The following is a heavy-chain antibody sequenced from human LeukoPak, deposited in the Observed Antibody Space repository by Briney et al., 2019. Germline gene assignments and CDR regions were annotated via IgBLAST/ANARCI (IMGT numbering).Heavy chain of an antibody. CDR1: GFTFSSYG. CDR3: ARVDSGSYYYYYYMDV. J-gene: IGHJ6*03. V-gene: IGHV3-30*02. D-gene: IGHD1-26*01. CDR2: IRYDGRNK. Sequence: PGGSLRLSCAASGFTFSSYGMHWVRQAPGKGLEWVAFIRYDGRNKYSADSVKGRITISRDNSNNTLYLQMNSLRPDDTAVYYCARVDSGSYYYYYYMDVWGKGTTVTVSS.